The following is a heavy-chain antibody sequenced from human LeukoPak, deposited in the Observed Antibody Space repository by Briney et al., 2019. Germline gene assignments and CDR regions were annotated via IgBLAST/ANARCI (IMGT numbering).Heavy chain of an antibody. CDR3: AREKGHYYGSGSYLGYYYYYGMDV. Sequence: GGSLRLSRAASGFTFSSYGMHWVRQAPGKGLEWVAVIWYDGSNKYYADSVKGRFTISRDNSKNTLYLQMNSLRAEDTAVYYCAREKGHYYGSGSYLGYYYYYGMDVWGQGTTVTVSS. CDR1: GFTFSSYG. J-gene: IGHJ6*02. D-gene: IGHD3-10*01. CDR2: IWYDGSNK. V-gene: IGHV3-33*01.